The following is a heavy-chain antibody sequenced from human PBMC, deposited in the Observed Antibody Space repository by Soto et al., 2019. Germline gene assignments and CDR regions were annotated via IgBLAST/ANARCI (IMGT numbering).Heavy chain of an antibody. CDR2: IFHSGNA. D-gene: IGHD2-15*01. CDR3: ARAHAPTLPFDS. CDR1: GGSIRNVY. V-gene: IGHV4-59*01. J-gene: IGHJ4*01. Sequence: LSETLSLTCTVTGGSIRNVYWSWIRQAPGKGLEWIGFIFHSGNAKYNPSLKSRVTISVDTSKNQFSLSLDSVTAADTAVYFCARAHAPTLPFDSWGQGTLVTVSS.